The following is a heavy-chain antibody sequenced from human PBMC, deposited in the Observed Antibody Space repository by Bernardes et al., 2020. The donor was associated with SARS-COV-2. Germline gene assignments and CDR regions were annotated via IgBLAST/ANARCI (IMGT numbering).Heavy chain of an antibody. V-gene: IGHV1-2*02. CDR3: ARDQAGTTLSDFDY. D-gene: IGHD1-7*01. Sequence: ASVKVSCKASGYTFTGYYMHWVRQAPGQGLEWMGWINPNSGGTNYAQKFQGRVTMTRDTSISTAYMELSRLRSDETAVYYCARDQAGTTLSDFDYWGQGTLVTVSS. J-gene: IGHJ4*02. CDR1: GYTFTGYY. CDR2: INPNSGGT.